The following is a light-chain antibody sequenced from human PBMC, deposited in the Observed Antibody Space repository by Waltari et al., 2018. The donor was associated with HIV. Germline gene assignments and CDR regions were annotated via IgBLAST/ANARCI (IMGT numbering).Light chain of an antibody. J-gene: IGKJ5*01. Sequence: DIVLTQSPETLSVSLGERAAIHCKSEKSVLSPSNNVNYFAWYQQTPGQRPTLLCSEASSRSSGVPARFTAIGSRTDFTLTIDDLQADDVAVYFCQQYYSTPTFGRGTQLV. CDR3: QQYYSTPT. CDR1: KSVLSPSNNVNY. CDR2: EAS. V-gene: IGKV4-1*01.